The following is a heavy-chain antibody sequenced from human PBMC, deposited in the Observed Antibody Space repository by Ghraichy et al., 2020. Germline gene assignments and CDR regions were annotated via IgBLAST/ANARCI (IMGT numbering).Heavy chain of an antibody. D-gene: IGHD1-26*01. CDR2: IKQDGSEK. CDR1: GFTFSSYW. J-gene: IGHJ2*01. V-gene: IGHV3-7*01. Sequence: GGSLRLSCAASGFTFSSYWMSWVRQAPGKGLEWVANIKQDGSEKYYVDSVKGRFTISRDNAKNSLYLQMNSLRAEDTAVYYCARDIWELLGGYWYFDLWGRGTLVTVSS. CDR3: ARDIWELLGGYWYFDL.